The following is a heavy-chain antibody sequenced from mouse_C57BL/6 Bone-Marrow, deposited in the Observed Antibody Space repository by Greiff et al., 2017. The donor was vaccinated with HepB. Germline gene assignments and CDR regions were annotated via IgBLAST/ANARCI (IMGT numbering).Heavy chain of an antibody. V-gene: IGHV6-6*01. CDR2: IRNKANNHAT. CDR1: GFTFSDAW. D-gene: IGHD1-1*01. J-gene: IGHJ2*01. CDR3: TRRGYYGSRGYFDY. Sequence: EVQGVESGGGLVQPGGSMKLSCAASGFTFSDAWMDWVRQSPEKGLEWVAEIRNKANNHATYYAESVKGRFTISRDDSKSSVYLQMNSLRAEDTGIYYCTRRGYYGSRGYFDYWGQGTTLTVSS.